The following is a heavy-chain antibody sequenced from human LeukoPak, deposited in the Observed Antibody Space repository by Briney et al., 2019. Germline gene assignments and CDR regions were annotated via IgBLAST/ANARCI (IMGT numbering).Heavy chain of an antibody. J-gene: IGHJ4*02. CDR3: AGKKLGRGNSPFDY. V-gene: IGHV4-38-2*01. D-gene: IGHD4-23*01. CDR1: GYSISSGFY. Sequence: SETLSLTCAVSGYSISSGFYWGWIRQPPGKGLEWIGSIYHGGNTYYNPSLKSRVTMSVDTSKNQFSLKLRSMTAAETAVYYCAGKKLGRGNSPFDYWGQGILVTLSS. CDR2: IYHGGNT.